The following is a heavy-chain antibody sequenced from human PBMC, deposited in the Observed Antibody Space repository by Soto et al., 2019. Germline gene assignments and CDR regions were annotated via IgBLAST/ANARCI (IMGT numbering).Heavy chain of an antibody. V-gene: IGHV3-11*06. CDR1: GFTFSDHY. J-gene: IGHJ6*02. CDR2: INPSGTNT. Sequence: QVQLVESGGGLAKPGGSLRLSCAASGFTFSDHYMSWIRQAPGKGLEWISYINPSGTNTVFADSVKGRFTISRDNAENSLYLQMNSLRAEDTALYYCARGHHSMDVWGQGATVTVSS. CDR3: ARGHHSMDV.